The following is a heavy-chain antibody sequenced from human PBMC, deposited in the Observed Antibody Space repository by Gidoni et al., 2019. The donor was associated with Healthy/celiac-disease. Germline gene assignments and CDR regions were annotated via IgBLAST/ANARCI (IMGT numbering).Heavy chain of an antibody. Sequence: VQLVESGGGLVEPGGSLRLSCSASGFTSDDYGMHWVRQAPGKGLEWVSGISGNSGSIGYADSVKGRFTISRDNAKNSLYLQMNSLRAEDTALYYCAKGIVGADYWGQGTLVTVSS. CDR3: AKGIVGADY. CDR1: GFTSDDYG. CDR2: ISGNSGSI. D-gene: IGHD1-26*01. J-gene: IGHJ4*02. V-gene: IGHV3-9*02.